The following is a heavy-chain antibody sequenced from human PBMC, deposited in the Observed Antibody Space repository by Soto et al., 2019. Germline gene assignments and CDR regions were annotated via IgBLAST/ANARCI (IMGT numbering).Heavy chain of an antibody. Sequence: PGESLKISCQGSGYNFSNYWIAWVRQMPGKGLEWMGFIYPGDSDTRYNPSFQGQVTIAADNSKNTLYAQVNSLRDEDTAVYYCAQGWNYLPNWGQGTMVTVSS. J-gene: IGHJ4*02. CDR3: AQGWNYLPN. V-gene: IGHV5-51*01. CDR2: IYPGDSDT. D-gene: IGHD1-7*01. CDR1: GYNFSNYW.